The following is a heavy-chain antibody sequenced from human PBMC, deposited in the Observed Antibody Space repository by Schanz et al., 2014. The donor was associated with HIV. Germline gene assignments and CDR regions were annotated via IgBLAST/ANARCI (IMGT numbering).Heavy chain of an antibody. D-gene: IGHD3-22*01. V-gene: IGHV3-30*18. Sequence: QVQLVESGGGVVQPGGSLRLSCAASGFDFGVYGMHWVRQAPGKGLEWVAVISYDGRNKYYADSVKGRFTISRDNSKNTLYLQVKSLRAEDTAMYYCAKDRNYYDSKYRGKGNYYYYYGMDVWGQGTTVTVSS. CDR2: ISYDGRNK. CDR1: GFDFGVYG. CDR3: AKDRNYYDSKYRGKGNYYYYYGMDV. J-gene: IGHJ6*02.